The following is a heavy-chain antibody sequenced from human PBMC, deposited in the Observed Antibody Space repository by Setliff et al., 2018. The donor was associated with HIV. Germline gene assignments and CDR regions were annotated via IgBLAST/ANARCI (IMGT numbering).Heavy chain of an antibody. Sequence: GASVKVSCKASGYVFTTYVINWVRQAPGRGLELMGWINANTGNPRYAPGFTGRFVFSLDTSATTAHLQINGLKTDDTAVYYCARDYNYASGTYNWFDPWGQGTLVTGS. CDR2: INANTGNP. D-gene: IGHD3-10*01. J-gene: IGHJ5*02. CDR1: GYVFTTYV. CDR3: ARDYNYASGTYNWFDP. V-gene: IGHV7-4-1*02.